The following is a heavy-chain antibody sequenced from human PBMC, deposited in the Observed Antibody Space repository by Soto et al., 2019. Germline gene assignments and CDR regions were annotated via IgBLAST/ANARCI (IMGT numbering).Heavy chain of an antibody. CDR3: TRLSGESVLPTTALDD. CDR2: IRSRAQDYAT. J-gene: IGHJ4*02. D-gene: IGHD4-17*01. V-gene: IGHV3-73*01. Sequence: EVQLVESGGGLVQPGGSLKLSCAASGFTFSGFAIHWVRQASGKGLEWVGRIRSRAQDYATAYDASVKGRFTISRDDSKNTAYLQMNSLKTEDTALYYCTRLSGESVLPTTALDDWGQGTLVTVSS. CDR1: GFTFSGFA.